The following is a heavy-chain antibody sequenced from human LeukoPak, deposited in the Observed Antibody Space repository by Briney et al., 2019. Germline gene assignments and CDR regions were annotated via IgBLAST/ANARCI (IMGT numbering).Heavy chain of an antibody. CDR1: GGMFSSYA. J-gene: IGHJ3*02. CDR3: ARKSSAWDAFDI. CDR2: IIPIFGTA. D-gene: IGHD3-22*01. V-gene: IGHV1-69*05. Sequence: SVKVSCKASGGMFSSYAINWVRQAPGQGLEWMGGIIPIFGTANYAQRFQGRVTITTDESTSTAYMELSSLRSEDTAVYYCARKSSAWDAFDIWGQGTMVTVSS.